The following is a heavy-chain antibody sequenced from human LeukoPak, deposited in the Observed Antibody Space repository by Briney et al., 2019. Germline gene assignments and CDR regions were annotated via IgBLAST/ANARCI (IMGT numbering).Heavy chain of an antibody. CDR3: ARGLAYCTNGVCYTWYFDY. V-gene: IGHV1-8*01. J-gene: IGHJ4*02. CDR2: XNPXIGNT. Sequence: QATGXGLXXXGXXNPXIGNTGYAQKFQGRVTMTRNTSISTAYMELSSLRSEDTAVYYCARGLAYCTNGVCYTWYFDYWGQGTLVTVSS. D-gene: IGHD2-8*01.